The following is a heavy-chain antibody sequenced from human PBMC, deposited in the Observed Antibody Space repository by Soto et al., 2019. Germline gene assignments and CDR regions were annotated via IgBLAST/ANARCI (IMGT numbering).Heavy chain of an antibody. CDR2: MSYSGST. CDR3: AKLYWNPRYFDY. Sequence: QVRLQESGPGLVKPSQTLSLTCSVSGVSISSADFYWSWIRQPPGKALEWLGDMSYSGSTYYSPSLQSRITMSLDTSKNHCSLTLTSVTAADTAVYFCAKLYWNPRYFDYWGQGARVTVSS. CDR1: GVSISSADFY. V-gene: IGHV4-30-4*01. J-gene: IGHJ4*02. D-gene: IGHD1-1*01.